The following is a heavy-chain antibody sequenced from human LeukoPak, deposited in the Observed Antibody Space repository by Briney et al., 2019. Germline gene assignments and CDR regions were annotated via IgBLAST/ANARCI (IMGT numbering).Heavy chain of an antibody. CDR1: GGSFSGYY. J-gene: IGHJ4*02. V-gene: IGHV4-34*01. CDR2: INHSGST. Sequence: PSETLSLTCAVYGGSFSGYYWSWIRQPPGKGLEWIGEINHSGSTNYNPSLKSRVTISVDTSKNQFSLKLSSVTAADTAVYYCATRGRDGFIDYWGQGTLVTVSS. CDR3: ATRGRDGFIDY. D-gene: IGHD5-24*01.